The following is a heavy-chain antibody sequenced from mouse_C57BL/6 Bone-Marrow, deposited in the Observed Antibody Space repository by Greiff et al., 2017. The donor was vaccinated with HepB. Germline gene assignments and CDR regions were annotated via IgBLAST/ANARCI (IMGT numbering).Heavy chain of an antibody. D-gene: IGHD1-1*01. CDR2: IDPSDSYT. V-gene: IGHV1-69*01. CDR1: GYTFTSYW. J-gene: IGHJ1*03. CDR3: ASEITTGPYFDV. Sequence: QVQLQQPGAELVMPGASVKLSCKASGYTFTSYWMHWVKQRPGQGLEWIGEIDPSDSYTNYNQKFKGKSTLTVDKSSSTAYMQLSSLTSEDSAVYYCASEITTGPYFDVWGTGTTVTVPS.